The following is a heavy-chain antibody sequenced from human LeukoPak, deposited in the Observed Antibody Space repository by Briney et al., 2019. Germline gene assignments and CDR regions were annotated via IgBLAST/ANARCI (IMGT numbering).Heavy chain of an antibody. CDR2: IIPILGIA. D-gene: IGHD6-6*01. V-gene: IGHV1-69*04. J-gene: IGHJ4*02. CDR1: GGTFSSYA. CDR3: ASWTGGVSSSRGYFDY. Sequence: SVKVSCKASGGTFSSYAIIWVRQAPGQGLEWMGRIIPILGIANYAQKFQGRVTITADKSTSTAYMELSSLRSEDTAVYYCASWTGGVSSSRGYFDYWGQGTLVTVSS.